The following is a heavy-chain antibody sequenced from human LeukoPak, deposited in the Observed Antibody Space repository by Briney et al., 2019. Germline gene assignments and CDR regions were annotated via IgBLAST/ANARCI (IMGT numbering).Heavy chain of an antibody. J-gene: IGHJ4*02. V-gene: IGHV3-66*01. D-gene: IGHD1-26*01. CDR1: GFTFSSYA. Sequence: PGGSLRLSCAASGFTFSSYAMSWVRQAPGKGLEWVSVIYSGGSTYYADSVKGRFTISRDNSKNTLYLQMNSLRAEDTAVYYCARGGSYCLDYWGQGTLVTVSS. CDR2: IYSGGST. CDR3: ARGGSYCLDY.